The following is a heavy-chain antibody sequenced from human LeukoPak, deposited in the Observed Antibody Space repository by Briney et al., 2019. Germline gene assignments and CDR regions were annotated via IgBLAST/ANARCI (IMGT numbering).Heavy chain of an antibody. Sequence: ALVKVSCKASGYTFTGYYMHWVRQAPGQGLEWMGWINPNSGGTNYAQKFQGRVTMTRDTSISTAYMELSRLRSDDTAVYYCARECDYYGSGSYRLYYFDYWGQGTLVTVSS. V-gene: IGHV1-2*02. CDR2: INPNSGGT. J-gene: IGHJ4*02. D-gene: IGHD3-10*01. CDR1: GYTFTGYY. CDR3: ARECDYYGSGSYRLYYFDY.